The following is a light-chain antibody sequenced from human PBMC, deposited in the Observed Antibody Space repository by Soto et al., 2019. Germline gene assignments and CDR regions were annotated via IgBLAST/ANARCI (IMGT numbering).Light chain of an antibody. J-gene: IGKJ5*01. CDR3: QQYGSSPTIT. Sequence: ELVMTQSPATLSVSPGERATLSCRASQSVSSSYLAWYQQKPGQAPRLLIYGASSRATGIPDRFSGSGSGTDFTLTISRLEPEDFAVYYCQQYGSSPTITFGQGTRLEIK. CDR2: GAS. CDR1: QSVSSSY. V-gene: IGKV3-20*01.